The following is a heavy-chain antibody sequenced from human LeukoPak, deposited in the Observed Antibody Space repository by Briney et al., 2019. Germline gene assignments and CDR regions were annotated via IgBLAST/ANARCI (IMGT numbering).Heavy chain of an antibody. CDR2: IWYDGSNK. CDR3: ARAGDGSYCGGDCYHNWFDP. D-gene: IGHD2-21*02. Sequence: GGSLRLSCAASGFTFSSYGMHWVRQAPGKGLEWVAVIWYDGSNKYYADSVKGRFTISRDNSKNTLYLQMNSLRAEDTAVYYCARAGDGSYCGGDCYHNWFDPWGQGTRVTVSS. V-gene: IGHV3-33*01. CDR1: GFTFSSYG. J-gene: IGHJ5*02.